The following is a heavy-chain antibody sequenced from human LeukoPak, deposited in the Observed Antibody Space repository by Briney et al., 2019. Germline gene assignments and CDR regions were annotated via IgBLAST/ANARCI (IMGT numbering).Heavy chain of an antibody. V-gene: IGHV3-11*01. CDR1: GFTFSGFY. Sequence: GGSLRLSCAASGFTFSGFYMSWIRQAPGKGLEWVSSISSNGSSLFYADSVEGRFTISRDNARTSLYLQMNSLRDEDTAVYYCERSPCRGECKHPPDAFNRWGQGTVVTVGS. D-gene: IGHD2-21*01. J-gene: IGHJ3*02. CDR2: ISSNGSSL. CDR3: ERSPCRGECKHPPDAFNR.